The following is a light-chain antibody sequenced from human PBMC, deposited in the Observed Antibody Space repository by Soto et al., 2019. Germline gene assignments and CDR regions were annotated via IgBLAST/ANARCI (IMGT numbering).Light chain of an antibody. CDR1: QSISNW. J-gene: IGKJ1*01. V-gene: IGKV1-5*01. Sequence: DIQMTQSPSTLSASVGDRVTITCRASQSISNWLAWYQQKQGEAPKLLIYDASSLESGVPARFSGSGSGTEYTLTISSLQPDDFATYYCQQYNSYWGTFGQGTKVDNK. CDR3: QQYNSYWGT. CDR2: DAS.